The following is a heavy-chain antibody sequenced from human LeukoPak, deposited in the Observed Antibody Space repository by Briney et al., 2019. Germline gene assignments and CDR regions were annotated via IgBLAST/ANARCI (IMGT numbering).Heavy chain of an antibody. CDR3: ARVVTRLREGAYQCDLDV. V-gene: IGHV1-3*01. D-gene: IGHD3-16*01. CDR1: GYTFTNYI. J-gene: IGHJ6*02. CDR2: INAGNGDT. Sequence: ASVKVSCKASGYTFTNYIIHWVRQAPGQRLEWMGWINAGNGDTEYSHKFQGRVTSTRDTSASTAYMDLSSLRFGDTAAYYCARVVTRLREGAYQCDLDVWGQGTTVTVSS.